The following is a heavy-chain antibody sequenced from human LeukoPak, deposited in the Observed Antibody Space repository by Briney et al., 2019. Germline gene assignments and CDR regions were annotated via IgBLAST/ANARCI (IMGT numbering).Heavy chain of an antibody. D-gene: IGHD6-19*01. CDR2: ISYDGSNK. V-gene: IGHV3-30*01. Sequence: GGSLRLSCAASGSTFSSYAMHWVRQAPGKGLEWVAVISYDGSNKYYADSVKGRFTISRDNSKNTLYLQMNSLRAEDTAVYYCARDVWESGVIAVAGTYYYYYMDVWGKGTTVTVSS. CDR3: ARDVWESGVIAVAGTYYYYYMDV. J-gene: IGHJ6*03. CDR1: GSTFSSYA.